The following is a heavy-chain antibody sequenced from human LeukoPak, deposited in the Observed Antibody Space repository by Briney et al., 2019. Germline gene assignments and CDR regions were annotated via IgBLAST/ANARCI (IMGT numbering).Heavy chain of an antibody. Sequence: GRALRHSRAPSGFTLDDYVIHWVRPAPRRGGAGVSGISWNRGSIGYADSVKGRFTISRDNAKNSLYLQMNSLSGEDTALYYCAKGGYTYGPGMYFDYWGQGTLVTVSS. CDR2: ISWNRGSI. CDR3: AKGGYTYGPGMYFDY. D-gene: IGHD5-18*01. CDR1: GFTLDDYV. V-gene: IGHV3-9*01. J-gene: IGHJ4*02.